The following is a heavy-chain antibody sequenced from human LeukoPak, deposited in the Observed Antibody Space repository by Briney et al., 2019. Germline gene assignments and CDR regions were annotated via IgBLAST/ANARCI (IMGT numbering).Heavy chain of an antibody. Sequence: GGSLRLSCAASGFTFSNYNMNWVRQAPGKGLEWVSSISSSSSYIYYADSVKGRFTISRGNAKSSLSLQMNSLRVEDTAVYYCARGKSGSHGTKGYWGQGTLVTVSS. D-gene: IGHD1-26*01. CDR2: ISSSSSYI. CDR1: GFTFSNYN. J-gene: IGHJ4*02. V-gene: IGHV3-21*01. CDR3: ARGKSGSHGTKGY.